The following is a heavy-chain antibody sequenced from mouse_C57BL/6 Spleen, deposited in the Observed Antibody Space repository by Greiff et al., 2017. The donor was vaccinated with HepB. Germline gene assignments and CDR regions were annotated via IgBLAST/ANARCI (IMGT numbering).Heavy chain of an antibody. CDR3: ARRDYYYGSSHAWFAY. V-gene: IGHV1-64*01. Sequence: VQLQQPGAELVKPGASVKLSCKASGYTFTSYWMHWVKQRPGQGLEWIGMIHPNSGSTNYNEKFKSKATLTVDKSSSTAYMQLSSLTSEDSAVYYCARRDYYYGSSHAWFAYWGQGTLVTVSA. D-gene: IGHD1-1*01. J-gene: IGHJ3*01. CDR1: GYTFTSYW. CDR2: IHPNSGST.